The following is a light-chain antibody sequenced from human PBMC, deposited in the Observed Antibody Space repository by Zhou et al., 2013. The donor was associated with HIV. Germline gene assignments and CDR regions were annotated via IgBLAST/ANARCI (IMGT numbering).Light chain of an antibody. CDR3: QQTSTSPLT. Sequence: DIQMTQSPSSLSASVGDRVTITCRASHSVSTYLNWYQQKPGKAPKLLMYSSSSLQSGVPSRFRGSGSGTEFNLTIRGLQPEDFATYFCQQTSTSPLTFGEGPGWTSN. J-gene: IGKJ4*01. CDR1: HSVSTY. CDR2: SSS. V-gene: IGKV1-39*01.